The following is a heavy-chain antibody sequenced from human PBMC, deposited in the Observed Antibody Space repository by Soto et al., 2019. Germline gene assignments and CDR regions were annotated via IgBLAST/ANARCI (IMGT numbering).Heavy chain of an antibody. CDR3: ARDLGNRNYYYYGMDV. J-gene: IGHJ6*02. V-gene: IGHV1-18*04. CDR2: ISAYNGNT. D-gene: IGHD3-16*01. CDR1: GYTFTSYG. Sequence: ASVKVSCKASGYTFTSYGISWVRQAPGQGLEWMGWISAYNGNTNYAQKLQGRVTMTTDTSTSTAYMELRSLRSDDTAVYYCARDLGNRNYYYYGMDVWGQGTKVTVYS.